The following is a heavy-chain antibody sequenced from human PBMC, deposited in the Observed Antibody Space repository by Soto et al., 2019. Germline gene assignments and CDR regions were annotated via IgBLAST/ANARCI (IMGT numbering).Heavy chain of an antibody. CDR3: ARGNNWFFF. Sequence: SETLSLTCLVSGGSINSAFWNWIRHTPGKGLQWVGYIYSTGYAAYNPSLEARATISMDKSRNQVPLRLTSVTAEDTATYSCARGNNWFFFWGQGTPVTVSS. CDR1: GGSINSAF. V-gene: IGHV4-4*08. J-gene: IGHJ5*01. CDR2: IYSTGYA.